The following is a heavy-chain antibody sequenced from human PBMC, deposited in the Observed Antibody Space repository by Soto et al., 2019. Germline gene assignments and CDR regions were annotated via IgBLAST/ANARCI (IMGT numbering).Heavy chain of an antibody. Sequence: SETLSLTCTASGGSTSGNYWNWIRQPPGKGLQWIGYIYDSGTTNYNPSLKSRVTISVDTSKNQVSLNLTSLTAADTAVYYCAKIEAGRDFDYWGQGTLVTVSS. CDR2: IYDSGTT. V-gene: IGHV4-59*01. D-gene: IGHD6-19*01. J-gene: IGHJ4*02. CDR3: AKIEAGRDFDY. CDR1: GGSTSGNY.